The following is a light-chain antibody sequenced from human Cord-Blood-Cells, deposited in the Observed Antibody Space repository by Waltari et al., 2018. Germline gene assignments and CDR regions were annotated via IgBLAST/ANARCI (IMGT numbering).Light chain of an antibody. J-gene: IGLJ3*02. CDR2: DVS. CDR3: SSYTSSSTLV. V-gene: IGLV2-14*03. CDR1: SSDVGGYHY. Sequence: QSALTQPAPVSGSPGPSITIPCTGTSSDVGGYHYVYRYQQHPGKAPKLMIYDVSNRPSGVSNRFSGSKSGNTASLTISGLQAEDEADYYCSSYTSSSTLVFGGGTKLTVL.